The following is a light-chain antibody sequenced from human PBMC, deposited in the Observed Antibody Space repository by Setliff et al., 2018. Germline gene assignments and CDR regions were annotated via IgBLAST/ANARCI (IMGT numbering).Light chain of an antibody. CDR3: NSYTWSTTDV. CDR2: DVS. V-gene: IGLV2-14*03. Sequence: QSALTQPASVSGSPGQSITISCTGSSTDVGRYIFVSWYQQHPGKAPRLMIFDVSNRPSGVSNRFSGSKSGNTASLTISGLQAEDEADYYCNSYTWSTTDVFGNGTKVTVL. J-gene: IGLJ1*01. CDR1: STDVGRYIF.